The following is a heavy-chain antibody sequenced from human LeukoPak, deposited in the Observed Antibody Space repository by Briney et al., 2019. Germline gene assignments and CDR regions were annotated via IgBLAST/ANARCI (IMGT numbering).Heavy chain of an antibody. V-gene: IGHV4-39*01. J-gene: IGHJ5*02. CDR2: FYYSGST. D-gene: IGHD3-10*01. CDR1: GGSISSSSYY. Sequence: ASETLSLTCTVSGGSISSSSYYWGWIRQPPGKGLEWIGSFYYSGSTYYNPSLKSRVTISVDTSKNQFSLKLSSVTAADTAVYYCARSVRYYGSGGFDPWGQGTLVTVSS. CDR3: ARSVRYYGSGGFDP.